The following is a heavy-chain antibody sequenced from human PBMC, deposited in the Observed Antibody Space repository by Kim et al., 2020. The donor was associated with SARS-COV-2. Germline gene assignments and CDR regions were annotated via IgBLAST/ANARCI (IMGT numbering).Heavy chain of an antibody. J-gene: IGHJ4*02. V-gene: IGHV4-59*08. CDR1: GGSISTYY. Sequence: SETLSLTCTVSGGSISTYYWNWIWKCQGKGLEWIGSGYYSGGTRNNHYLKSRVTITVDRAKNKIPLSLRSASVADTAAYYCSREQRARSWTLNFDNWGQG. CDR3: SREQRARSWTLNFDN. D-gene: IGHD3-10*01. CDR2: GYYSGGT.